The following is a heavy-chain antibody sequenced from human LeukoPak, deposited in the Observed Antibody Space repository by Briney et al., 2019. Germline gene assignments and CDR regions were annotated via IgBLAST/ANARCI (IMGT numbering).Heavy chain of an antibody. V-gene: IGHV1-18*04. CDR1: GYSFTSYW. CDR2: ISAYNGNT. CDR3: ARKMSRVGAVEVYDY. D-gene: IGHD1-26*01. J-gene: IGHJ4*02. Sequence: KPGESLKISCKGSGYSFTSYWIGWVRQAPGQGLEWMGWISAYNGNTNYAQKVQGRVTITTDTSTSTPYMELRSLRSDDTAVYYCARKMSRVGAVEVYDYWGQGTLVTVSS.